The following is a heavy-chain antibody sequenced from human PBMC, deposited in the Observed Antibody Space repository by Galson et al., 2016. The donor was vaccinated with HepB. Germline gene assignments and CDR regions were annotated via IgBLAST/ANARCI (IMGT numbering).Heavy chain of an antibody. CDR3: AKDYDHGDPSAFDT. V-gene: IGHV3-30*18. CDR1: GFSLSNYH. Sequence: SLRLSCAASGFSLSNYHMHWVRQAPGKGLEWVAAISFDGGEEYYIDPVKGRFVISRDSSKNTLYLQMNSLRAEDTAVYYCAKDYDHGDPSAFDTWGQGTMVTVSS. J-gene: IGHJ3*02. CDR2: ISFDGGEE. D-gene: IGHD3-16*01.